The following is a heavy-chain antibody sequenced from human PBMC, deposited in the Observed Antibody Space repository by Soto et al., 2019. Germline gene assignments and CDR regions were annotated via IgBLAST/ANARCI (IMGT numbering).Heavy chain of an antibody. CDR1: GGTFRTAA. CDR3: ARDNDRPQLGGKYYYILDG. V-gene: IGHV1-69*12. D-gene: IGHD2-8*01. Sequence: QVQLEQSGAEVKKPGSSVKVSCKACGGTFRTAAVSWVRQAPGQGLDWMGGIMPVFRTPDYAQKFHGRVTITADESTSTAYMELSGLRSDDTAVYYCARDNDRPQLGGKYYYILDGWGQGTTITVSS. CDR2: IMPVFRTP. J-gene: IGHJ6*02.